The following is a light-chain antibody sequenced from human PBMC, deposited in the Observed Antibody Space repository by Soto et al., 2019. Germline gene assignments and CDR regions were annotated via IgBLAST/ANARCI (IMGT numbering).Light chain of an antibody. CDR1: RDINNY. J-gene: IGKJ1*01. Sequence: IQMTQSPSSLSASVGDRVTITCRASRDINNYLVWYQQKPGKVPKLLIYGASTLRSGVPSRFSGAGSGTDFTLTISSLQPEDVATYYCQKYDSAPRTFVQGTKVEIK. V-gene: IGKV1-27*01. CDR2: GAS. CDR3: QKYDSAPRT.